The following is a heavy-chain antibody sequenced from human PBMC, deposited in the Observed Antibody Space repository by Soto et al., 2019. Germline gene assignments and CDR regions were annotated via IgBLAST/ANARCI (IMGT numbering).Heavy chain of an antibody. CDR3: ARVEMATIPYFDY. D-gene: IGHD5-12*01. CDR1: GCSIRSYY. V-gene: IGHV4-59*01. Sequence: SETLALTCTESGCSIRSYYWSWIRQPPGKGLEWIGYIYYSGSTNYNPSLKSRVTISVDTSKNQFSLKLSSVTAADTAVYYCARVEMATIPYFDYWGQGTLVTVSS. J-gene: IGHJ4*02. CDR2: IYYSGST.